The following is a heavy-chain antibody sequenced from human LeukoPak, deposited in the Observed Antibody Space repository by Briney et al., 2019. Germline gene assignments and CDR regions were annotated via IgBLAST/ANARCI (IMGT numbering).Heavy chain of an antibody. J-gene: IGHJ4*02. D-gene: IGHD6-19*01. CDR3: AREAMMEEVVGINNY. CDR1: GFTFGDYA. Sequence: QPGRSLRLSCTASGFTFGDYAMTWVRQAPGKGLEWVGFIRRKAYGGTTEYAASVKGRFTISRDDSKSIAYLQMNSLKTEDTAVYYCAREAMMEEVVGINNYWGQGTLVTVSS. V-gene: IGHV3-49*04. CDR2: IRRKAYGGTT.